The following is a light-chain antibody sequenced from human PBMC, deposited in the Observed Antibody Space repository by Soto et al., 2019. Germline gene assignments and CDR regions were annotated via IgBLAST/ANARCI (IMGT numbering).Light chain of an antibody. Sequence: QSALTQPASVSGSPGQSITISCTGTSSDVGGYDYVSWYQHHPGKAPKLIICEVSNRPSGVSNRFSGSKSGDTASLTISGLRSEDEADYYCSSYTSSNTVLFGGGTQLTVL. J-gene: IGLJ2*01. CDR2: EVS. CDR3: SSYTSSNTVL. V-gene: IGLV2-14*01. CDR1: SSDVGGYDY.